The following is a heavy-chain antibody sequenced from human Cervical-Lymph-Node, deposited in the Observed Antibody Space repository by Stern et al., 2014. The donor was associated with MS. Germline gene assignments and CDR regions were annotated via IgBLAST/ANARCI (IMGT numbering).Heavy chain of an antibody. CDR3: ARGSWLGTGDDYYYYFGMDV. CDR2: ISSSGSSI. J-gene: IGHJ6*02. D-gene: IGHD3-22*01. V-gene: IGHV3-48*01. CDR1: GFSFNTYS. Sequence: EVQLVESGAGLVQPGGSLRLSCTPSGFSFNTYSLNWVRQAPGKGLEWRSYISSSGSSIYYADSVKGRFTISRDNVKNSLYLQMNILRAEDTAIYYCARGSWLGTGDDYYYYFGMDVWGQGTTVTVSS.